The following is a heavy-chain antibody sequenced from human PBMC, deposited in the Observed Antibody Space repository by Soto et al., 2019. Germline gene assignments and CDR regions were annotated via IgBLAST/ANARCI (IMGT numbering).Heavy chain of an antibody. CDR3: ARGSVVVVVAAKVGPYYYGMDV. J-gene: IGHJ6*02. V-gene: IGHV1-46*01. D-gene: IGHD2-15*01. CDR2: INPSGGST. CDR1: GYTFTSYY. Sequence: GASVKVSCKASGYTFTSYYMHWVRQAPGQGLEWMGIINPSGGSTSYAQKFQGRVTMTRDTSTSTVYMELSSLRSEDTDVYYCARGSVVVVVAAKVGPYYYGMDVWGQGNTVTVSS.